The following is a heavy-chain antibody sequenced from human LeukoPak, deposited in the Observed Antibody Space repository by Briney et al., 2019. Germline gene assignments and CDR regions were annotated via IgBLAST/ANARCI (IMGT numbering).Heavy chain of an antibody. J-gene: IGHJ4*02. V-gene: IGHV4-39*07. CDR1: GGSISSSSYY. CDR3: ARGRVSRYCSSTSCYGAAAGRGPVDY. Sequence: PSETLSLTCTVSGGSISSSSYYWGWIRQPPGKGLEWIGEINHSGSTNYNPSLKSRVTISVDTSKNQFSLKLSSVTAADTAVYYCARGRVSRYCSSTSCYGAAAGRGPVDYWGQGTLVTVSS. CDR2: INHSGST. D-gene: IGHD2-2*01.